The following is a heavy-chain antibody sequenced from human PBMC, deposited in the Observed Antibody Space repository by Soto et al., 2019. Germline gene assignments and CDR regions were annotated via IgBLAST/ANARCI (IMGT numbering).Heavy chain of an antibody. CDR2: IIPMFGTP. D-gene: IGHD1-26*01. CDR3: ARGRDQPPVGLYFDS. Sequence: QVQLVQSGAEVKKPGSSVKVSCKASGDGFTNYIFDWVRQAPGQGLEWMGGIIPMFGTPKYAQTFQDRVTISADVSTGTAYLELTSLRFDDTAVYYCARGRDQPPVGLYFDSWGEGTRVTVSS. J-gene: IGHJ4*02. V-gene: IGHV1-69*01. CDR1: GDGFTNYI.